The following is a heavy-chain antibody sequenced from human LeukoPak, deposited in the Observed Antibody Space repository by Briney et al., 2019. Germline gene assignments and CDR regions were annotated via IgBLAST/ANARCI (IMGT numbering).Heavy chain of an antibody. CDR1: GFTFSSYG. CDR3: AREFPSGTSSPFDY. Sequence: GGSLRLSCAASGFTFSSYGMHWVRQAPGKGLEWVAVIWYDGSNKYYADSVKGRFTISRDNAKNSLYLQMNSLRAEDTAVYYCAREFPSGTSSPFDYWGQGTLVTVSS. V-gene: IGHV3-33*01. J-gene: IGHJ4*02. D-gene: IGHD1-1*01. CDR2: IWYDGSNK.